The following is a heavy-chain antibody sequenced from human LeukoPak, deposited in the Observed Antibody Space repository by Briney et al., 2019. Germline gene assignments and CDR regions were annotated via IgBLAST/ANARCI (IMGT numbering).Heavy chain of an antibody. CDR2: ISNDGTST. D-gene: IGHD3-3*01. V-gene: IGHV3-74*01. CDR1: GLTFSDYW. CDR3: ARSPFFGVVKDGFDI. Sequence: QPGGSLRLSCAVSGLTFSDYWMHWVRQAPGKGLVWVSRISNDGTSTSYADSVKGRFTISRDNAKNTLYLQMNSLRGEDTAVYYCARSPFFGVVKDGFDIWGQGTMVTVSS. J-gene: IGHJ3*02.